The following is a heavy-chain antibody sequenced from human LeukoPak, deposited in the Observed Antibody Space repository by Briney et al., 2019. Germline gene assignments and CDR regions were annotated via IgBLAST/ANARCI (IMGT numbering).Heavy chain of an antibody. Sequence: GGSLRLSCAASGFTFSMNWMHWVRHAPGKGRVWVSRINSDGSNTHIADSVKGRFTMSRDNAKNRLYLQMNSLGAEDTAVYYCATGQGYGLDVWGQGTTVTVSS. CDR1: GFTFSMNW. D-gene: IGHD1-14*01. J-gene: IGHJ6*02. CDR2: INSDGSNT. CDR3: ATGQGYGLDV. V-gene: IGHV3-74*01.